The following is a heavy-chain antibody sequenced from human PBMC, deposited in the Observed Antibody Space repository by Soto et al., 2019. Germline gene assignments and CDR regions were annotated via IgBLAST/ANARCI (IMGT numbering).Heavy chain of an antibody. V-gene: IGHV3-21*01. CDR1: GFTFSSYS. J-gene: IGHJ4*02. CDR2: ISSSSNYI. D-gene: IGHD5-18*01. CDR3: AREWGIQLWVPDY. Sequence: GGSLRLSCAASGFTFSSYSMNWVRQAPGKGLEWVSSISSSSNYIYYADSVKGRFTISRDNAKNSLYLQMNSLRAEDTAVYYCAREWGIQLWVPDYWGQGTLVTVSS.